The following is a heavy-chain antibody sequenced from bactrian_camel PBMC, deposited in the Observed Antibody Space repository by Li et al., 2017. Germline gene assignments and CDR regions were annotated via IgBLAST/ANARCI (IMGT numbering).Heavy chain of an antibody. CDR1: IHTQSNSKYC. CDR3: AADTRVKYCTPHYPYMWTLDQYHA. J-gene: IGHJ4*01. D-gene: IGHD1*01. Sequence: VQLVESGGGSVQAGGSLRLSCAASIHTQSNSKYCMAWFRQAPGKEREAVASIDSEGEIKYAEYMKGRFTISKENGANTLILQMVSLKPEDTAMYYCAADTRVKYCTPHYPYMWTLDQYHAWGQGTQVTVSS. V-gene: IGHV3S53*01. CDR2: IDSEGEI.